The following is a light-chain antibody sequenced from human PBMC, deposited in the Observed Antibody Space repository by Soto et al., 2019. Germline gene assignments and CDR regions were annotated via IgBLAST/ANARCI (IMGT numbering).Light chain of an antibody. J-gene: IGLJ2*01. CDR1: SSNIGSNY. CDR3: AAWDDSLSGVV. Sequence: QSVLTQPPSASGTPGQRVTISCSGSSSNIGSNYVYWYQQLPGTVPQLLIYRNNEPPSGVPDRFSGSKSGTSASLAISGLRSEDEADYYCAAWDDSLSGVVFGGGTKLTVL. V-gene: IGLV1-47*01. CDR2: RNN.